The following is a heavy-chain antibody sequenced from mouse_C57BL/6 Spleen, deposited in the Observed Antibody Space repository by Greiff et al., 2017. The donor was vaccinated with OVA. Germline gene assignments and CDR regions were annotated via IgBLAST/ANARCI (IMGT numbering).Heavy chain of an antibody. Sequence: VQLQQSGPELVKPGASVKISCKASGYSFTDYNMNWVKHSNGKSLEWIGVINPNYFTTSSNQKFKGKATLTVDQSSSTAYMQLNSLTSEDSAVYYCARGIYYDYDEAMDYWGQGTSVTVSS. V-gene: IGHV1-39*01. CDR2: INPNYFTT. D-gene: IGHD2-4*01. CDR1: GYSFTDYN. CDR3: ARGIYYDYDEAMDY. J-gene: IGHJ4*01.